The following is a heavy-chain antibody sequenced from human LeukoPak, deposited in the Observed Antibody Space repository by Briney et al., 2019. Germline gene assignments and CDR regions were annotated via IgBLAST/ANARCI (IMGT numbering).Heavy chain of an antibody. Sequence: GASVKVSCMASGYSFTSFGLRWVRQAPGQGPEWMGWISAASGSTNYAQKFQDRVTKTTDTSTTTVYMELRSLRSDDTAVYYCAKEQEGTAIGGVFDYWGQGTVVTVSS. CDR1: GYSFTSFG. CDR3: AKEQEGTAIGGVFDY. J-gene: IGHJ4*02. D-gene: IGHD2-21*02. V-gene: IGHV1-18*01. CDR2: ISAASGST.